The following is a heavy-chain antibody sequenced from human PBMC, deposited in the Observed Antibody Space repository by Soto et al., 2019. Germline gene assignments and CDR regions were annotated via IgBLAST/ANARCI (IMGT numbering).Heavy chain of an antibody. Sequence: GESLKISCKGSGYSFTSYWIGWVRQMPGKGLEWMGIIYPGDSDTRYSPSFQGQVTISADKSISTAYLQWSSLKASDTAMYYCARHPRSGWSYYYYGMDVWGQGTTVTVSS. CDR3: ARHPRSGWSYYYYGMDV. V-gene: IGHV5-51*01. CDR2: IYPGDSDT. D-gene: IGHD6-19*01. CDR1: GYSFTSYW. J-gene: IGHJ6*02.